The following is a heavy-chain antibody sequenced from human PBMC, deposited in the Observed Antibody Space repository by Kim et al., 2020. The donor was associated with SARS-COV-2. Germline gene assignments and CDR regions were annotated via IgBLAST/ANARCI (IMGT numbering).Heavy chain of an antibody. CDR2: INNSGST. D-gene: IGHD6-13*01. CDR3: ARHAAAGGSNWFDP. J-gene: IGHJ5*02. CDR1: GASFSGYY. V-gene: IGHV4-34*01. Sequence: SETLSRTCAVYGASFSGYYWSWIRQPPGKGLEWIGEINNSGSTNYNPSLKSRVIISLHTSKNQFSLKLSSVTAADTAVYYCARHAAAGGSNWFDPWGQGT.